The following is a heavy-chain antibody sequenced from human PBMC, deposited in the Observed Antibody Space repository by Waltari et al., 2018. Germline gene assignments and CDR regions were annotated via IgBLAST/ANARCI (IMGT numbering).Heavy chain of an antibody. CDR3: AGSNSSGYYPPGSFDY. Sequence: QVQLVQSGAEVKKPGSSVKVSCKASGGTYSSYAISCVRQAPGQGLEWMGRIIPILGNANNAQKFHGRVTITADKSTSTAYMELSSLRSEDTAVYYCAGSNSSGYYPPGSFDYWGQGTLVTVSS. V-gene: IGHV1-69*02. CDR1: GGTYSSYA. D-gene: IGHD3-22*01. J-gene: IGHJ3*01. CDR2: IIPILGNA.